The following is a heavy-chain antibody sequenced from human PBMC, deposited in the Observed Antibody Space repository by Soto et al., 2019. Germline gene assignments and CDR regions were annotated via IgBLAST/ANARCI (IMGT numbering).Heavy chain of an antibody. D-gene: IGHD6-19*01. CDR3: AKDHGQWLLAFYY. J-gene: IGHJ4*02. CDR1: GFTFSSYG. V-gene: IGHV3-30*18. CDR2: ISYDGSNK. Sequence: QVQLVESGGGVVQPGRSLRLSCAASGFTFSSYGMHWVRQAPGKGLEWVAVISYDGSNKYYADSVKGRFTISRDNSKNTPYLQMNSLIAEDTAVYYCAKDHGQWLLAFYYWAQGTLVTVSS.